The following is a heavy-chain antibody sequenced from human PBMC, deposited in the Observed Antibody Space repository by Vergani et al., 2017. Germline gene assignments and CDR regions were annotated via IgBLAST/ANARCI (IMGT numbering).Heavy chain of an antibody. V-gene: IGHV3-23*01. CDR1: GSTISRNV. D-gene: IGHD3-10*01. CDR3: AKSPYASGTYFLGPDY. J-gene: IGHJ4*02. CDR2: IGGSGANT. Sequence: EVQLLESGGDLIQPGGSLRLSCAASGSTISRNVMIWVRQAPGKGLEWVSSIGGSGANTYYADSVKGRFTISRDNSKNTLYLQMNSLRVEDTAVYYCAKSPYASGTYFLGPDYWGQGTLITVSS.